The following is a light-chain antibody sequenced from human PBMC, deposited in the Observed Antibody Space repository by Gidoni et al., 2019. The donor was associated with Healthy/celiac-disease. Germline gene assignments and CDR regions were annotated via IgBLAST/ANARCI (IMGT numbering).Light chain of an antibody. Sequence: EIVMTQSPATLSGSPGERATLPCSASQSVSSNLAWYQQKPGQAPRLLIYVAATRATGIPARFSGSGSGTEFTLTISSLQSEDFAVYYCQQYNNWTPYTFGQGTKLEIK. V-gene: IGKV3-15*01. J-gene: IGKJ2*01. CDR3: QQYNNWTPYT. CDR2: VAA. CDR1: QSVSSN.